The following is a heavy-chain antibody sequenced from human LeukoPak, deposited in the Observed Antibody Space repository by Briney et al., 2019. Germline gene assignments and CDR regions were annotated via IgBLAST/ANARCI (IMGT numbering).Heavy chain of an antibody. D-gene: IGHD3-10*01. CDR2: IYYSGST. CDR1: GGSISSYY. V-gene: IGHV4-59*01. J-gene: IGHJ6*01. Sequence: PSETLSLTCTVSGGSISSYYWSWIRQPPGKGLEWIGYIYYSGSTNYNPSLKSRVTISVDTSKNQFSLKLSSVTAADTAVYYCARSSTPPYYYGSGSYPHYYYYGMDV. CDR3: ARSSTPPYYYGSGSYPHYYYYGMDV.